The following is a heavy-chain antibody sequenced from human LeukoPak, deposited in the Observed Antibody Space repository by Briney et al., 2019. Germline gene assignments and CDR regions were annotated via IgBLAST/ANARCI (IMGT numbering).Heavy chain of an antibody. CDR2: ISAYNGNT. CDR3: ARDTEAYYYDSSGYYYAFDI. V-gene: IGHV1-18*01. Sequence: GASVTVSCKASGYTFTSYGISWVRQAPGQGLEWMGWISAYNGNTNYAQKLQGRVTMTTDTSTSTAYMELRSLRSDDTAVYYCARDTEAYYYDSSGYYYAFDIWGQGTMVTVSS. CDR1: GYTFTSYG. D-gene: IGHD3-22*01. J-gene: IGHJ3*02.